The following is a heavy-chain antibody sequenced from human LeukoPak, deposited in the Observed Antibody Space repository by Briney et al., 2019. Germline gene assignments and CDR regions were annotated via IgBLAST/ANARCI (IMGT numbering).Heavy chain of an antibody. CDR1: GDSISSGGYY. CDR2: IYYSGST. CDR3: ARLVAAAGGY. D-gene: IGHD6-13*01. Sequence: SETLSLTCTVSGDSISSGGYYWSWIRQHPGKGLEWIGSIYYSGSTYYNPSLKSRVTISVDTSQNQFSLKLSSVTAADTAVYYCARLVAAAGGYWGQGTLVTVSS. V-gene: IGHV4-31*03. J-gene: IGHJ4*02.